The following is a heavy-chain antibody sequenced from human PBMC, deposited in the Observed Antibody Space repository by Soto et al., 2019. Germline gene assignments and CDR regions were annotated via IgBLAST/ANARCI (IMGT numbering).Heavy chain of an antibody. D-gene: IGHD1-20*01. V-gene: IGHV4-59*01. CDR2: IYYSGIT. J-gene: IGHJ6*02. CDR3: ARYKSNYYYGMDV. Sequence: TSETLSPTRTVSGGSISSFYWGWVRQPPGKGLEWIGYIYYSGITNYNPSLKSRVTISVDTSKNQFSLKLSSVTAADTAVYYCARYKSNYYYGMDVWGQGTTVTVSS. CDR1: GGSISSFY.